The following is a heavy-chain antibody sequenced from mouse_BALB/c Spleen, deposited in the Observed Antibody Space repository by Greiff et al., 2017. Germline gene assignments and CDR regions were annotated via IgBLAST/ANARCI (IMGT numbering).Heavy chain of an antibody. CDR1: GFTFSSFG. CDR2: ISSGSSTI. V-gene: IGHV5-17*02. D-gene: IGHD1-1*01. Sequence: EVKLMESGGGLVQPGGSRKLSCAASGFTFSSFGMHWVRQAPEKGLEWVAYISSGSSTIYYADTVKGRFTISRDNPKNTLYLEMSSLRSEDTAMYYCARDYYGSSYLAWFAYWGQGTLVTVSA. CDR3: ARDYYGSSYLAWFAY. J-gene: IGHJ3*01.